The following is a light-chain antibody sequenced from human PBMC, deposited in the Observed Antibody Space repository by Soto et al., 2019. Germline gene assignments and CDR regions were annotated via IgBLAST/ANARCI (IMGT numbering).Light chain of an antibody. CDR3: SSYAGSTNWV. CDR2: EVS. V-gene: IGLV2-8*01. CDR1: SSDVGGYNY. Sequence: QSVLTQPPSASGSPGQSVTISCTGTSSDVGGYNYVSWYQQHPGKAPKLMIYEVSKRPSGVPDRFSGSKSGNTASLTVSGRQAEDEADYYCSSYAGSTNWVFGGGTKLTVL. J-gene: IGLJ3*02.